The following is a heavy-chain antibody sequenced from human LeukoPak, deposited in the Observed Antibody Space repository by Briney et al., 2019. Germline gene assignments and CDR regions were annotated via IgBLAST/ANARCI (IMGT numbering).Heavy chain of an antibody. CDR3: ARDQEAFDY. V-gene: IGHV1-46*01. Sequence: ASVKVSCKASGYSFTSNYIHWVRQAPGQGLEWMGMIYPRDGSTSYAQKFQGRVTVTRDTSTSTVHIELSGLRSEDTAVYYCARDQEAFDYWGQGTLVTVSS. CDR2: IYPRDGST. CDR1: GYSFTSNY. J-gene: IGHJ4*02.